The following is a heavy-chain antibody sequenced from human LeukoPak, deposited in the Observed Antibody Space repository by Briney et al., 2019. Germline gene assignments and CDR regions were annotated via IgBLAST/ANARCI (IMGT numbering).Heavy chain of an antibody. J-gene: IGHJ5*02. Sequence: ASVKVSCKASGGTFSSYAISWVRQAPGQGLEWMGGIIPIFGTANYAQKFQGRVTITADESTSTAYMELSSLRSEDTAVYYCARDPWRYYYGSGSYNWFDPWGQGTLVTVSS. CDR2: IIPIFGTA. V-gene: IGHV1-69*13. CDR1: GGTFSSYA. CDR3: ARDPWRYYYGSGSYNWFDP. D-gene: IGHD3-10*01.